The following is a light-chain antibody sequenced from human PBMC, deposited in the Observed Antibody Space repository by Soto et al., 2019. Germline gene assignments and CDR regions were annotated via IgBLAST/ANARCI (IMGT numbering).Light chain of an antibody. Sequence: DIVMTQFPDSLAVSLGERATINCKSSQSLLYSPTNKNYLAWYQQKLGQSPRLLIYWASTRDSGVPDRFSGGGSGTDFTLTISSLQAEDVAVYYCQQYYTTPVTFGGGTKVDIK. CDR3: QQYYTTPVT. CDR2: WAS. V-gene: IGKV4-1*01. J-gene: IGKJ4*01. CDR1: QSLLYSPTNKNY.